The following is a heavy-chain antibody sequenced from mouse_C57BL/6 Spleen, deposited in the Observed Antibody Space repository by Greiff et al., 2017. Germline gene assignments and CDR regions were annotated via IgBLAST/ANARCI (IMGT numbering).Heavy chain of an antibody. J-gene: IGHJ4*01. D-gene: IGHD2-3*01. Sequence: VQLVESGAELVKPGASVKMSCKASGYTFTTYPIEWMKQNHGKSLEWIGNFHPYNDDTKYNEKFKGKATLTVEKSSSTVYLELSRLTSDDSAVYYCARGTIYDGYYDAMDYWGQGTSVTVSS. CDR3: ARGTIYDGYYDAMDY. CDR2: FHPYNDDT. CDR1: GYTFTTYP. V-gene: IGHV1-47*01.